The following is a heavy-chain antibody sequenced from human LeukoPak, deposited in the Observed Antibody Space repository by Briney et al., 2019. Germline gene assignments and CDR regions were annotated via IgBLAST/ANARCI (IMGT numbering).Heavy chain of an antibody. J-gene: IGHJ5*02. V-gene: IGHV4-39*01. Sequence: SETLSLTCTVSGGSISSSSYYWGWIRQPPGKGLEWIGSIYYSGSTYYNPSLKSRVTISVDTSKNQFSLKLSSVTAADTAVYYCARHPISNNWFDPWGQGTLVTVSS. CDR3: ARHPISNNWFDP. CDR1: GGSISSSSYY. D-gene: IGHD3-3*01. CDR2: IYYSGST.